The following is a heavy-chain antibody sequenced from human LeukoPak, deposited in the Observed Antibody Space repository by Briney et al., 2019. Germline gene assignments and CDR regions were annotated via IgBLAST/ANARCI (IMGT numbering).Heavy chain of an antibody. J-gene: IGHJ4*02. CDR2: INAGNGNT. CDR3: ARAVLYSSGWRPFDY. Sequence: ASVKVSCKASGYTFTSYAMHWVRQAPGQRLEWMGWINAGNGNTKYSQEFQGRVTITRDTSASTAYMELSSLRSEDMAVYYCARAVLYSSGWRPFDYWGQGTLSPSPQ. D-gene: IGHD6-19*01. V-gene: IGHV1-3*03. CDR1: GYTFTSYA.